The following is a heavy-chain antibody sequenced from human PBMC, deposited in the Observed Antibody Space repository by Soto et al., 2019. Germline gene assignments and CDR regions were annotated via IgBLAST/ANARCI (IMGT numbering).Heavy chain of an antibody. J-gene: IGHJ3*02. D-gene: IGHD6-19*01. V-gene: IGHV3-11*01. CDR3: AMSCGWDEADGFDM. CDR2: LSGNGNTI. CDR1: GFTFGDYE. Sequence: QVQLLESGGGLVQPGGSLRLSCAASGFTFGDYEMRWIRQAPGKGPEWVSFLSGNGNTIYYADSVRGRFRISRDNAENSMYRLMESVRVEYTATYFRAMSCGWDEADGFDMWGQGIMVSVSA.